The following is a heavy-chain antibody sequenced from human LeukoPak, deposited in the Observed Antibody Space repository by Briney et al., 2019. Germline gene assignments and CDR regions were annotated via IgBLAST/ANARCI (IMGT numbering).Heavy chain of an antibody. CDR2: INDSGST. V-gene: IGHV4-34*01. J-gene: IGHJ4*02. CDR1: GGSFSGYY. CDR3: ARGGLSSSTNSFDY. D-gene: IGHD6-6*01. Sequence: PSETLSLTCAVYGGSFSGYYWSWIRQPPGKGLEWIGEINDSGSTNYDPSLKSRVTISVDTSKNQFSLKLSSVTAADTAVYYCARGGLSSSTNSFDYWGQGTLVTVSS.